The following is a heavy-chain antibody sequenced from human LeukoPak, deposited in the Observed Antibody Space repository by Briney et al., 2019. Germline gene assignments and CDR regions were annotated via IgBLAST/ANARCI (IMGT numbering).Heavy chain of an antibody. Sequence: PGGSLRLSCAASGFTFSSYGMHWGRQAPGKGLEWVAVISYDGSSKYYADSVKGRFTISRDNSKNTLYLQMNSLRAEDTAVYYCAKDPEMATITGHYFDYWGQGTLVTVSS. J-gene: IGHJ4*02. CDR3: AKDPEMATITGHYFDY. V-gene: IGHV3-30*18. D-gene: IGHD5-24*01. CDR2: ISYDGSSK. CDR1: GFTFSSYG.